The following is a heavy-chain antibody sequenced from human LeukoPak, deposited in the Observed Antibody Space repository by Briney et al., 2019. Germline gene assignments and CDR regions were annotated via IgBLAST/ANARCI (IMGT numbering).Heavy chain of an antibody. CDR1: GFTFSSYA. D-gene: IGHD5-18*01. Sequence: GWSLRLSCAASGFTFSSYAMYWVRQAPGKGMEWVAFIRYDGSNTCYADSVKGRFTISRDASKNTLYLQMNSLRAEDTALYYCAKDVRAYSSGYYPAGYSDYWGQGTLVTVSS. V-gene: IGHV3-30*02. CDR3: AKDVRAYSSGYYPAGYSDY. J-gene: IGHJ4*02. CDR2: IRYDGSNT.